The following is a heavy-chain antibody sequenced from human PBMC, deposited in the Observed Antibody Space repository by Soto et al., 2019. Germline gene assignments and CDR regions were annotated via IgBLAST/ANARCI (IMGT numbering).Heavy chain of an antibody. CDR1: GGSFSGYY. D-gene: IGHD3-10*01. V-gene: IGHV4-34*01. J-gene: IGHJ6*02. CDR3: ARCDGSGRAYYGMDV. CDR2: INHSGST. Sequence: SETLSLTCAVYGGSFSGYYWSWVRQPPGKGLEWIGEINHSGSTNYNPSLKSRVTISVDTSKNQFSLKLSSVTAADTAVYYCARCDGSGRAYYGMDVWGQGTTVTVS.